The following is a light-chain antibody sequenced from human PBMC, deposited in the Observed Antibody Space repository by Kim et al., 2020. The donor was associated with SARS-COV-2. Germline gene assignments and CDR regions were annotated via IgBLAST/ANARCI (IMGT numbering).Light chain of an antibody. V-gene: IGLV2-8*01. J-gene: IGLJ3*02. CDR3: TSFAGNDRGV. CDR2: EVT. CDR1: SSDIGGYNF. Sequence: GQSVPISCTGTSSDIGGYNFVSWYRQYPGEAPKLMIYEVTKRPSGVPDRFSGSKSGNTASLTISGLQAEDEADYHCTSFAGNDRGVFGGGTQLTVL.